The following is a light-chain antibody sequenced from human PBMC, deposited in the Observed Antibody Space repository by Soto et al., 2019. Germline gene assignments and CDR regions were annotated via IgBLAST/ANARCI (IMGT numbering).Light chain of an antibody. CDR3: QKSINWPSMFS. V-gene: IGKV3-11*01. J-gene: IGKJ2*03. CDR1: QSVRSY. Sequence: EIVLTQSPPTLSLALGESATLSCRASQSVRSYFSWYEQKPGQAPRLVINDASNSATGIPPGISCSRSAPDFRRTISSPEPEDFAVYYSQKSINWPSMFSFGQGTKV. CDR2: DAS.